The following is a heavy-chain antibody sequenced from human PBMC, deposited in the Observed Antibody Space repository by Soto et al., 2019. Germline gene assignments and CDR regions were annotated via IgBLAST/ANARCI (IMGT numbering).Heavy chain of an antibody. CDR1: GFSLSTSGVG. CDR2: IYWDDDK. D-gene: IGHD3-10*01. Sequence: QITLKESGPTLVKPTQTLTLTCTFSGFSLSTSGVGVGWIRQPPGKALEWLALIYWDDDKRYSPSLKNRLTTTKDPPKNQVVLTMTNMDPVDTSTYYCAHRAGITSRGGGHFGPWGQGTLVTVSS. V-gene: IGHV2-5*02. CDR3: AHRAGITSRGGGHFGP. J-gene: IGHJ5*02.